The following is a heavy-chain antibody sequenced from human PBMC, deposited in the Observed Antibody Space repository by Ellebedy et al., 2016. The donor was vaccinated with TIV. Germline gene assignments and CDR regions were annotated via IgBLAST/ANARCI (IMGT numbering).Heavy chain of an antibody. CDR1: GGSISSYY. CDR3: ARTHRYYGSGINLSLENDAFDI. V-gene: IGHV4-59*01. D-gene: IGHD3-10*01. J-gene: IGHJ3*02. Sequence: SETLSLXCTVSGGSISSYYWSWIRQPPGKGLEWIGYIYYSGSTNYNPSLKSRVTISVDTSKNQFSLKLSSVTAADTAVYYCARTHRYYGSGINLSLENDAFDIWGQGTMVTVSS. CDR2: IYYSGST.